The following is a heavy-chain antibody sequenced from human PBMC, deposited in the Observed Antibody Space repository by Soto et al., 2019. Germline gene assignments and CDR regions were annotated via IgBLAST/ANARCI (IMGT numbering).Heavy chain of an antibody. CDR1: GTTISSGDHY. Sequence: QVQLQESGPGLVKPSQTLSLTCTVSGTTISSGDHYWSWIRQAPGKGLEWIGYMYYTGKTYYNTSLQSRVTLSVDTSKNQFSLKMTSLTAADTAMYFCARVYGRGDYFDFWGRGTLVSVSS. V-gene: IGHV4-30-4*01. D-gene: IGHD1-26*01. J-gene: IGHJ4*02. CDR3: ARVYGRGDYFDF. CDR2: MYYTGKT.